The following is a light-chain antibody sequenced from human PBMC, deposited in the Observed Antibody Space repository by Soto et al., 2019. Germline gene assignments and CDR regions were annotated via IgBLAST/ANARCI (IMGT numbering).Light chain of an antibody. J-gene: IGKJ1*01. CDR1: QSVTSGY. V-gene: IGKV3D-20*02. CDR2: GAS. Sequence: EIVLSQSPGTLSLSPGERATLSCRASQSVTSGYLAWYQQKPGQAPGVLIYGASNRATGIPARFSGSGSGTDFTLTISSLEPEDFAVYYCQQRSNWTFGQGTKVDIK. CDR3: QQRSNWT.